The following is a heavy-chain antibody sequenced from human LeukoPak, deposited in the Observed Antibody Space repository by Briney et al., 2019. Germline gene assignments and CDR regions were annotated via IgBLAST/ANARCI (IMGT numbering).Heavy chain of an antibody. CDR1: GGSISSGGYY. D-gene: IGHD3-22*01. CDR2: IYYSGST. Sequence: SETLSLTCTVSGGSISSGGYYWSWIRQPPGKGLEWIGYIYYSGSTYYNPSLKSRVTISVDTSKNQFSLKLNSVTAADTAMYYCARSYDSSGYYFFWGQGTLVTVSS. V-gene: IGHV4-30-4*08. J-gene: IGHJ4*02. CDR3: ARSYDSSGYYFF.